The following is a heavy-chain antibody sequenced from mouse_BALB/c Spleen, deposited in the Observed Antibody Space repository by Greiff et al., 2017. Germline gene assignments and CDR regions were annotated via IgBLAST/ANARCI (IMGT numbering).Heavy chain of an antibody. D-gene: IGHD1-1*01. V-gene: IGHV5-6*01. Sequence: EVKLMESGGDLVKPGGSLKLFCAASGFTFSSYGMSWVRQTPDKRLEWVATISSGGSYTYYPDSVKGRFTISRDNAKNTLYLQMSSLKSEDTAMYYCARHNYYGSSTAGYFDVWGAGTTVTVSS. CDR1: GFTFSSYG. CDR2: ISSGGSYT. J-gene: IGHJ1*01. CDR3: ARHNYYGSSTAGYFDV.